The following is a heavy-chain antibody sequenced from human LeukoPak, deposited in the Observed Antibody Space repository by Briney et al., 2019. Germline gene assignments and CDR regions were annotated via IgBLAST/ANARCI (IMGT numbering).Heavy chain of an antibody. J-gene: IGHJ4*02. CDR1: GYNFTSYY. CDR3: AKDGGFYGENFDY. D-gene: IGHD4-17*01. Sequence: ASVKVSCKASGYNFTSYYMHWVRQAPGQGLEWMGIINPSGGTTSYAQKFQGRVTVTRDTSTSTVYMELSSLRADDTAVFYCAKDGGFYGENFDYWGQGTLVTVSS. CDR2: INPSGGTT. V-gene: IGHV1-46*01.